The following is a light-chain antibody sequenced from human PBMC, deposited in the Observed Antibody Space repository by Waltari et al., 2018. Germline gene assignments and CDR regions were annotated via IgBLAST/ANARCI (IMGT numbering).Light chain of an antibody. V-gene: IGKV1-39*01. CDR1: QRISTY. J-gene: IGKJ4*01. Sequence: EIKMTQCPVSMCACVGDRVRMNCRATQRISTYLNWYQQKPGEAPKVLIYAASSLQSGVPSSFMRSRSGTDFTLTISSLQPEDFATYYSQQSYSAPGTFGVGTKVEIK. CDR2: AAS. CDR3: QQSYSAPGT.